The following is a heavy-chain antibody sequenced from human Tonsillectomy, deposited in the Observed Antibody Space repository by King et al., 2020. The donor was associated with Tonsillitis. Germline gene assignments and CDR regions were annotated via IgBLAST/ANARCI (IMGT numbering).Heavy chain of an antibody. J-gene: IGHJ4*02. CDR1: GFTFSGSA. V-gene: IGHV3-73*02. Sequence: VQLVESGGGLVQPGGSLKLSCAASGFTFSGSAMHWVRQASGKGLEWVGRIRSKANNYATAYAASVKGRFTISRDDSKNTAYLQMNSLKTEDTAVYYCNRFAAPEYGDYGDYWGQGTLVTVSS. D-gene: IGHD4-17*01. CDR3: NRFAAPEYGDYGDY. CDR2: IRSKANNYAT.